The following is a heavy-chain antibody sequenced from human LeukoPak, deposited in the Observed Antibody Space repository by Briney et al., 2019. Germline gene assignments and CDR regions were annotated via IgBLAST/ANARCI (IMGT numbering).Heavy chain of an antibody. CDR2: ICGSGGST. D-gene: IGHD5-12*01. CDR1: GFTFSIYA. CDR3: AKLGYDF. V-gene: IGHV3-23*01. Sequence: GGSLRLSCAASGFTFSIYAMSGVRQAPGKGLEWVSAICGSGGSTYYADSGKGRFTITRDNSKNTRYLQMNSLSAEETAVYYCAKLGYDFWGQGTTVTVSS. J-gene: IGHJ6*02.